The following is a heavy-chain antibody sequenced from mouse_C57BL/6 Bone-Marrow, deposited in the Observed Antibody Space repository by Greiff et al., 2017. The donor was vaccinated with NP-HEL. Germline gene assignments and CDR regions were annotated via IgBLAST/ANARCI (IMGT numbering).Heavy chain of an antibody. J-gene: IGHJ3*01. CDR3: ARGGNYSNYVPWCSY. CDR1: GYSFTGYF. D-gene: IGHD2-5*01. V-gene: IGHV1-20*01. CDR2: INPYNGDT. Sequence: VQLKQSGPELVKPGDSVKISCKASGYSFTGYFMNWVMQSHGKSLEWIGRINPYNGDTFYNQKFKGKATLTVDKSSSTAHMELRSLTSEDSAGYYCARGGNYSNYVPWCSYWGQGALVTVSA.